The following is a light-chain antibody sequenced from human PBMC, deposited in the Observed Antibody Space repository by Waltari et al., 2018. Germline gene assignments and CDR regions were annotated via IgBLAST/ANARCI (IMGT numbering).Light chain of an antibody. V-gene: IGKV3-11*01. CDR2: DAT. J-gene: IGKJ2*01. CDR3: HQGTTWPRT. Sequence: IVLTQSPVTLSLSPGQRATLSCRASQSVDNFLGWYHQKAGQAPRLLIYDATKRAPGILARFSGGGSGTDFTLTISSLEPEDVGLYYCHQGTTWPRTFGQGTKLEI. CDR1: QSVDNF.